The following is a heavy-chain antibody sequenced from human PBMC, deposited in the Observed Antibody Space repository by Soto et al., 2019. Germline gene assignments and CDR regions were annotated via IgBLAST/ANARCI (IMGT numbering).Heavy chain of an antibody. CDR2: IKAAGGDT. Sequence: EVQLLASGGDLVRPGGSLRLSRAGSGFMFSNYPMSWVRQAPGKGPEWVAAIKAAGGDTYYADSVKGRFTISRDNFNDMLYLQMNSLTVEDTAMYYCKRDVVASSPPGADYWGQGTLVTVSS. D-gene: IGHD5-12*01. CDR3: KRDVVASSPPGADY. CDR1: GFMFSNYP. V-gene: IGHV3-23*01. J-gene: IGHJ4*02.